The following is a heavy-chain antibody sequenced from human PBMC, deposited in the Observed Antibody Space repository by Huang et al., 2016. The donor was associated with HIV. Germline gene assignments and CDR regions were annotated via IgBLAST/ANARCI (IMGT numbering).Heavy chain of an antibody. Sequence: QVQLVQSGAEVKKPGSSVKVSCKASGGTFSSYAISWVRQAPGQGLEWMGGIIPICGKANYAQKLQGRVTITADESTRTACMELSGLRSEDTAVYYCARARGYYDSSVSYYFDYWGQGTLVTVSS. CDR2: IIPICGKA. CDR1: GGTFSSYA. D-gene: IGHD3-22*01. V-gene: IGHV1-69*13. J-gene: IGHJ4*02. CDR3: ARARGYYDSSVSYYFDY.